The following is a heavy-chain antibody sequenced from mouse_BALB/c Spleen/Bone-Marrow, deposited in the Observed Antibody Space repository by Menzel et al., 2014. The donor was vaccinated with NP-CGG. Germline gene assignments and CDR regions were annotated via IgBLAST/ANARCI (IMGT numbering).Heavy chain of an antibody. V-gene: IGHV1S81*02. D-gene: IGHD2-4*01. CDR1: GYTFTSYY. CDR3: TRSDYYDYQAWFAY. Sequence: VQLQESGAELVKPGASVKLSCKTSGYTFTSYYIYWVKQRPGQGLEWIGEINPSNGGSNFNEKLKSKATLTVDKSSSTAYMQLSSLTSEDSAVYYCTRSDYYDYQAWFAYWGQGTLVTVSA. CDR2: INPSNGGS. J-gene: IGHJ3*01.